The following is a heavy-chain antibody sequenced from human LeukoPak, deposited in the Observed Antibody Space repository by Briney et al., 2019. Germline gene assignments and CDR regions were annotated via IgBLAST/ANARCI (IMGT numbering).Heavy chain of an antibody. J-gene: IGHJ4*02. CDR1: GFTFDDYA. V-gene: IGHV3-43D*03. CDR3: VKGLPTYYYGSGSYYTN. Sequence: GGSLRLSCAASGFTFDDYAMHWVRQAPGKGLEWVSLISWDGGSTYYADSVKGRFTISRDNSKNSLYLQMNSLRAEDTALYYCVKGLPTYYYGSGSYYTNWGQGTLVTVSS. D-gene: IGHD3-10*01. CDR2: ISWDGGST.